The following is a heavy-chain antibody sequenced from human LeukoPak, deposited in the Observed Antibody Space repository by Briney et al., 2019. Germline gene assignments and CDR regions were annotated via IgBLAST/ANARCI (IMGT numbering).Heavy chain of an antibody. CDR1: GFTFSGYG. V-gene: IGHV3-30*18. CDR2: ISYDGSNK. CDR3: AKDPNYYDSSGNYYFDY. J-gene: IGHJ4*02. Sequence: PGGSLRLSCAASGFTFSGYGMHWVRQAPGKGLEWVAVISYDGSNKYYADSVKGRFTISRDNSKNTLYLQMNSLRAEDTAVYYCAKDPNYYDSSGNYYFDYWGQGTLVTVSS. D-gene: IGHD3-22*01.